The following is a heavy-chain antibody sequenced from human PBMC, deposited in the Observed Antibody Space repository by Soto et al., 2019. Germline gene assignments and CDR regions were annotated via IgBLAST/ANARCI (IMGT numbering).Heavy chain of an antibody. J-gene: IGHJ6*02. CDR2: IIGSGGGT. CDR3: AREGPTYYYGSGPLDV. CDR1: GFSFSSYA. V-gene: IGHV3-23*01. Sequence: GGSLRLSCVASGFSFSSYAMSWVRQAPGKGLEWVSAIIGSGGGTYYADSVMGRFTISRDNSKNTLYLQMNSLRAEDTAVYYCAREGPTYYYGSGPLDVWGQGTTVTVSS. D-gene: IGHD3-10*01.